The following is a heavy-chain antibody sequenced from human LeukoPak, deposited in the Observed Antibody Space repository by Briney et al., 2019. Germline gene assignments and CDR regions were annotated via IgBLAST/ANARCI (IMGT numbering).Heavy chain of an antibody. J-gene: IGHJ4*02. D-gene: IGHD1-26*01. CDR3: MGAYYGGH. CDR1: GGSIISNNW. Sequence: SEILSLTCAVYGGSIISNNWWSWVGQPSGKGLEWIGEIWHSGATNYNPSLKRRVTISVDNSKNQFSLKLNSVTAADTAVYYCMGAYYGGHWGQGTLVTVSS. CDR2: IWHSGAT. V-gene: IGHV4-4*02.